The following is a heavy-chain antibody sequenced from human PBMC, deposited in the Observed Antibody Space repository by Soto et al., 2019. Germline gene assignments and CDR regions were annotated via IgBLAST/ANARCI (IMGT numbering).Heavy chain of an antibody. CDR3: ARDTRYSSSAYYYGMDV. D-gene: IGHD6-6*01. CDR1: GGSISSSNW. V-gene: IGHV4-4*02. Sequence: SETLSLTCAVSGGSISSSNWWSWVRQPPGKGLEWIGEIYHSGSTNYNPSLKSRVTISVDKSKNQFSLKLSSVTAADTAVYYCARDTRYSSSAYYYGMDVWGQGTTVTVSS. CDR2: IYHSGST. J-gene: IGHJ6*02.